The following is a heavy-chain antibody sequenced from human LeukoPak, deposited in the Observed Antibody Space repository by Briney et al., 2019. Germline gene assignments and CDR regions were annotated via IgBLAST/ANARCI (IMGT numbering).Heavy chain of an antibody. CDR1: GFTFGDDG. D-gene: IGHD3-22*01. CDR2: IKSKTDGGTT. CDR3: TTRVVVVITQPHY. V-gene: IGHV3-15*07. J-gene: IGHJ4*02. Sequence: GGSLRLSCTASGFTFGDDGMNWVRQAPGKGLEWVGRIKSKTDGGTTDYAAPVKGRFTISRDDSKNTLYLQMNSLKTEDTAVYYCTTRVVVVITQPHYWGQGTLVTVSS.